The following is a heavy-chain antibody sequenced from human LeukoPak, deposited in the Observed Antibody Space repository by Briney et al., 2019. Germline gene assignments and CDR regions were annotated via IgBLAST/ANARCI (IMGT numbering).Heavy chain of an antibody. D-gene: IGHD3-10*01. J-gene: IGHJ4*02. CDR1: GFTFSSYW. CDR2: IKQDGSEK. V-gene: IGHV3-7*03. CDR3: AKDEKRSYYGSGSYPFDY. Sequence: GGSLRLSCAASGFTFSSYWMSWVRQAPGKGLEWVANIKQDGSEKYYVDSVKGRFTISRDNAKNSLYLQMNSLRAEDTAVYYCAKDEKRSYYGSGSYPFDYWGQGTLVTVSS.